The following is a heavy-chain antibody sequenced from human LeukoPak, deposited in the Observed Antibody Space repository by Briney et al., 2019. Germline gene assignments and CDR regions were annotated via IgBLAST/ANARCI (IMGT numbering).Heavy chain of an antibody. D-gene: IGHD3-10*01. CDR2: ISWNSGSI. CDR3: AKGSSGSYYNGIDY. J-gene: IGHJ4*02. CDR1: GFTFDDYA. Sequence: PGRSLRLSCAASGFTFDDYAMHWVRQAPGKGLEWVSGISWNSGSIGYADSVKGRFTISRDNAKNSLYLQMNSLRAEDTASYYCAKGSSGSYYNGIDYWGQGTLVTVSS. V-gene: IGHV3-9*01.